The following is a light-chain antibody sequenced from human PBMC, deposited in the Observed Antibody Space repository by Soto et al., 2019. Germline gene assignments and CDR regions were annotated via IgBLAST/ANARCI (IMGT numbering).Light chain of an antibody. Sequence: EIVLTQSPCTLSLSPGEEATLSCRASQSVDSNYLAWYQQKPGQTPRLIIYGASGRADGIPHRFSGSGFGTDFTLTISKVEPEDFAVYYCRQYGTPRSVTFGQGTRLEIK. CDR1: QSVDSNY. J-gene: IGKJ5*01. CDR3: RQYGTPRSVT. V-gene: IGKV3-20*01. CDR2: GAS.